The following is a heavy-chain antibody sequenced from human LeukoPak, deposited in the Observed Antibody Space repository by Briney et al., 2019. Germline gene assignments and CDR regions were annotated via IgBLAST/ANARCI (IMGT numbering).Heavy chain of an antibody. D-gene: IGHD2-2*01. CDR3: ARDGIGVCSSTSCYRPDYYYYMDV. J-gene: IGHJ6*03. CDR1: GYTFTGYY. V-gene: IGHV1-2*02. Sequence: ASVKVSCKASGYTFTGYYLHWVRQAPGQGLEWMGWINPNSGGANYAQKFQGRVTMTRDTSISTAYMELSRLRSDDTAVYYCARDGIGVCSSTSCYRPDYYYYMDVWGKGTTVTISS. CDR2: INPNSGGA.